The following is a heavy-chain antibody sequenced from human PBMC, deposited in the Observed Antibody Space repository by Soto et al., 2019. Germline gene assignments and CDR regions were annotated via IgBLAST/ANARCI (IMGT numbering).Heavy chain of an antibody. CDR3: ARDSSFLAIVVVPAAIDY. CDR1: GFTFSSYA. V-gene: IGHV3-30-3*01. Sequence: GGSLRLSCAASGFTFSSYAMHWVRQALGKGLEWVAVISFDGSNKYYADSVKGRFTISRDNSKNTLYLQMNSLRADDTAVYYCARDSSFLAIVVVPAAIDYWGQGTLVTVSS. D-gene: IGHD2-2*01. J-gene: IGHJ4*02. CDR2: ISFDGSNK.